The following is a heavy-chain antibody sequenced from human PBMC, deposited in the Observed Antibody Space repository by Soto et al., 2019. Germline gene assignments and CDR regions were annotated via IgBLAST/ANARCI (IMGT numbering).Heavy chain of an antibody. J-gene: IGHJ4*02. Sequence: EVQLVESGGGLVQPGRSLRLSCADSGFSFENYAMHWVRQAPGKGLEWASGISWHSGNLGYADSVRGRFTISRDNAKNSLYLQMNSLRPEDTGLYYCAKDKVYSNYEHYFAYWGQGPLVTVSS. CDR1: GFSFENYA. D-gene: IGHD4-4*01. V-gene: IGHV3-9*01. CDR2: ISWHSGNL. CDR3: AKDKVYSNYEHYFAY.